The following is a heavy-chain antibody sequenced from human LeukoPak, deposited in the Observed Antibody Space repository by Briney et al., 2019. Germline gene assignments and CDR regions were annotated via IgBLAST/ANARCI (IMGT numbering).Heavy chain of an antibody. V-gene: IGHV3-20*04. CDR2: INWNGGSS. CDR3: TKVAGYNWNDVGIFDAFDI. Sequence: GGPLRLCCAVSGFTFDYYGMSCVPQAPGRGLVGVSGINWNGGSSRYADSVKGRFTISRDNAKNSLYLQMNSLRAEDTAVYYCTKVAGYNWNDVGIFDAFDIWGQGTMVTASS. J-gene: IGHJ3*02. D-gene: IGHD1-20*01. CDR1: GFTFDYYG.